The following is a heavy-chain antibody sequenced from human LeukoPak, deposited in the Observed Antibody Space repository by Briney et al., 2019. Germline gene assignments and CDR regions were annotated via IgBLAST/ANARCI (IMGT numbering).Heavy chain of an antibody. Sequence: GESLEISCEGSGYLFTSYWIGGVRQVRGKGVEGMGIIYPGDSDTRYSPSFQGQDTLSADKSISTAYLQWSSLKASDTAMYYCARRSSGYQGDAFDIWGQGTMVTVSS. CDR3: ARRSSGYQGDAFDI. D-gene: IGHD3-22*01. CDR2: IYPGDSDT. J-gene: IGHJ3*02. V-gene: IGHV5-51*01. CDR1: GYLFTSYW.